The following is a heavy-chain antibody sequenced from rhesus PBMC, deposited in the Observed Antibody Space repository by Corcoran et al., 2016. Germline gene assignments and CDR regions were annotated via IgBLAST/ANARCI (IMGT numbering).Heavy chain of an antibody. D-gene: IGHD6S26*01. J-gene: IGHJ4*01. CDR2: ISNGGGST. Sequence: EVQLVESGGGLVQPGGSLRLSCAASGFTFSSYGMSWVRQAPGKGLEWVSYISNGGGSTYYADSVKGRLTISRDNSKNTLSLQMNSLRAEDTAVYYCATTPVGIAAAGRMGNFDYWGQGVLVTVSS. CDR1: GFTFSSYG. V-gene: IGHV3S5*01. CDR3: ATTPVGIAAAGRMGNFDY.